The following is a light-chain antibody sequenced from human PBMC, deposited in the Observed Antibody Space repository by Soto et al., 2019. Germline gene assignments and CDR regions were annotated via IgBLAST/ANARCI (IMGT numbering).Light chain of an antibody. J-gene: IGLJ1*01. CDR1: SSDVGGYNY. CDR2: DVS. V-gene: IGLV2-14*03. Sequence: QSALTQPASVSGSPGQSITISCTGTSSDVGGYNYVSWYLHHPGKAPKLLIFDVSDRPSGISNRFSGSKSGNTASLTISGLQAEDEADYYCSSFRSGSTPYVFGSGTKVTVL. CDR3: SSFRSGSTPYV.